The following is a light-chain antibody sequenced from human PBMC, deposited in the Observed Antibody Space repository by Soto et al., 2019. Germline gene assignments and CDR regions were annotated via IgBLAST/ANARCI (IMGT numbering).Light chain of an antibody. V-gene: IGLV2-14*01. CDR3: SSYTSSSTSYV. J-gene: IGLJ1*01. CDR1: SSDVGGYNY. CDR2: EVS. Sequence: ALAQPASVSGSPGQSITISCTGTSSDVGGYNYVSWYQQHPGKAPKLMIYEVSNRPSGVSNRFSGSKSGNTASLTISGLQAEDEADYYCSSYTSSSTSYVFGAGTKVTVL.